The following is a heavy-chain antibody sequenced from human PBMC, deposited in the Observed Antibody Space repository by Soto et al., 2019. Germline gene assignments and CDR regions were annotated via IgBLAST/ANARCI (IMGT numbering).Heavy chain of an antibody. CDR3: LRGWDYYDSSGHPREDAFDI. Sequence: SETLSLTCTVSGGSISSGDYYWSWIRQPPGKGLEWIGYIYYSGSTYYNPSLKSRVTISVDTSKNQFSLKLSSVTAADTAVYYCLRGWDYYDSSGHPREDAFDIWGQGTMVTVSS. D-gene: IGHD3-22*01. J-gene: IGHJ3*02. CDR2: IYYSGST. CDR1: GGSISSGDYY. V-gene: IGHV4-30-4*01.